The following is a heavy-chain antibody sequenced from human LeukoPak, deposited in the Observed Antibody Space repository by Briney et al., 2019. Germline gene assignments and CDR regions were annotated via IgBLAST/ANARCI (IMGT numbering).Heavy chain of an antibody. CDR3: ARGIYASSDFEYFQD. V-gene: IGHV1-2*02. CDR2: INPNSGGT. Sequence: GASVKVSCKASEYTFTVYYMHWVRQGPGQGLELMGLINPNSGGTNYAQKFQGRVTPTRDTSISTAHMELSRLRSDATAVYYCARGIYASSDFEYFQDWGQGTLVTVSS. CDR1: EYTFTVYY. D-gene: IGHD3-22*01. J-gene: IGHJ1*01.